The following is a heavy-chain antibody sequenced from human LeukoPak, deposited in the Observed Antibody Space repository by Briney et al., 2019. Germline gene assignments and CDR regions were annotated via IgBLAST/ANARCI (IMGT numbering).Heavy chain of an antibody. V-gene: IGHV3-7*01. J-gene: IGHJ4*02. Sequence: GGSLRLSCAASGFTFTTYWMSWVRQVPGKGLEWVANIKQDASERYYVDSVKGRFTISRDNAKNSLYLQMNSLRAEDTAVYYCATPTAGTWHLDYWGQGTLVTVSS. CDR3: ATPTAGTWHLDY. D-gene: IGHD1-1*01. CDR2: IKQDASER. CDR1: GFTFTTYW.